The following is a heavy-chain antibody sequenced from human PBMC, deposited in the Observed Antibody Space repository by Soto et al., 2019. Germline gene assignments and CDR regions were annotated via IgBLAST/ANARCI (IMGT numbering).Heavy chain of an antibody. Sequence: QVLLVESGGGVVQPGRSLRLSCAASGFTFSTYGMHWVRQAPGKGLEWVANISYDGRNKFYADSVKGRFTISRDNSKNTLYREVNSLRAEDTAVYYCAKLVSTTGLGAFDYWGQGTLVSVSS. V-gene: IGHV3-30*18. CDR1: GFTFSTYG. J-gene: IGHJ4*02. D-gene: IGHD3-16*01. CDR2: ISYDGRNK. CDR3: AKLVSTTGLGAFDY.